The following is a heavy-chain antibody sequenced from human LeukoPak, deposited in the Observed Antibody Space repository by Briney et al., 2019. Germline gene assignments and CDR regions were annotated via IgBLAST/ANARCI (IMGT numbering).Heavy chain of an antibody. CDR1: GFTFSTHA. CDR3: ATDRDNSDWQKRFDS. Sequence: PGGSLRLSCAASGFTFSTHAMSWVRQAPGKGLEYVSGIGGGDDIHYADSVKGRFTVSRDNSKNTLFLQMNSLRAEDTAVYYCATDRDNSDWQKRFDSWGQGTLVTVSS. D-gene: IGHD2-21*02. J-gene: IGHJ4*02. V-gene: IGHV3-23*01. CDR2: IGGGDDI.